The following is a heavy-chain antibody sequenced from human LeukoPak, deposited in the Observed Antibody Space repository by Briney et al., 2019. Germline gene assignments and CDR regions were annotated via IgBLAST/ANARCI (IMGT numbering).Heavy chain of an antibody. CDR3: ARDVSSVWSNYFDY. D-gene: IGHD6-19*01. CDR1: GYTLTELS. V-gene: IGHV1-24*01. J-gene: IGHJ4*02. CDR2: FDPEDGET. Sequence: ASVKVSCKVSGYTLTELSMHWVRQAPGKGLEWMGGFDPEDGETIYAQKFQGRVTMTRDTSTSTVYMELSSLRSEDTAVYYCARDVSSVWSNYFDYWGQGTLVTVSS.